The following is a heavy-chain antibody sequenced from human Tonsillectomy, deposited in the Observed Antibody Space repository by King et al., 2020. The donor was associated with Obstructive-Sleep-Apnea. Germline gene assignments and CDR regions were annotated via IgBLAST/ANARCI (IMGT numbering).Heavy chain of an antibody. CDR2: I. Sequence: QLVQSGGGVVQPGRSLRLSCAASGFTFSSYAMHWVRQAPGKGLEWVAVISVKGRFTISRDNSKNTLYLQMNSLRAEDTAVYYCARDRETWELPFDYWGQGTLVTVSS. D-gene: IGHD1-26*01. CDR1: GFTFSSYA. V-gene: IGHV3-30*04. CDR3: ARDRETWELPFDY. J-gene: IGHJ4*02.